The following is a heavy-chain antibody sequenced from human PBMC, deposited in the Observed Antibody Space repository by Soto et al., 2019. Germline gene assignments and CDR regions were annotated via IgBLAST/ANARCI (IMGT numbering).Heavy chain of an antibody. Sequence: EVQLLESGGGLAQAGGSLRLSCAASGFDFRIYAMNWVLQAPGKGLEWVAVMIGDGTSWDYADSVRGRFTISRDNSKNTLYLQMNSLRAEDTAVYYCAKDLRPDGRYDFDYWGQGTLVTVSS. J-gene: IGHJ4*02. CDR3: AKDLRPDGRYDFDY. CDR1: GFDFRIYA. V-gene: IGHV3-23*01. D-gene: IGHD1-26*01. CDR2: MIGDGTSW.